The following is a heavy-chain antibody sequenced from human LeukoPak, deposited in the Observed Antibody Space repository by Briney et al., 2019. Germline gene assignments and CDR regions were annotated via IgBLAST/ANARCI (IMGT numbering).Heavy chain of an antibody. D-gene: IGHD6-19*01. Sequence: GGSLRLSCAASGFTFSSYSMNWVRQAPGKGLEWVSYISSSSTIYYADSVKGRLTISRDNAKNSLYLQMNSLRAEDTAVYYCARHPSVAGTEGGFDHWGQGTLVTVSS. CDR2: ISSSSTI. V-gene: IGHV3-48*01. CDR3: ARHPSVAGTEGGFDH. J-gene: IGHJ4*02. CDR1: GFTFSSYS.